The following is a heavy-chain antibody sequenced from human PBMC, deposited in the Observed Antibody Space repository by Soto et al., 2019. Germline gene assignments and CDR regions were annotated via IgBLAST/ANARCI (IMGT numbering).Heavy chain of an antibody. V-gene: IGHV3-13*01. CDR1: DFTLSNYA. Sequence: EVQLVESGGGLVQPGGSLSLSFAASDFTLSNYAMHWVRQVTGKGLEWVSTIGTAGDTYYPGSVKGRFTISRENAKNSLYLQMNSLRAEDTAVYYCARGRLISLYYFDYWGQGTLVTVSS. J-gene: IGHJ4*02. D-gene: IGHD2-15*01. CDR2: IGTAGDT. CDR3: ARGRLISLYYFDY.